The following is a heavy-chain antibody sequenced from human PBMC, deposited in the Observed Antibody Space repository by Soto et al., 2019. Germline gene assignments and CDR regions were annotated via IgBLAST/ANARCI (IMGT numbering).Heavy chain of an antibody. CDR2: IIPIFGTA. D-gene: IGHD2-2*01. Sequence: ASVKVSCKASGGTFSSYAISWVRQAPGQGLEWMGGIIPIFGTANYAQKFQGRVTITADKSTSTAYMELGSLRSEDTAVYYCASRVVVPAAKGWFDPWGQGPLVTGSS. J-gene: IGHJ5*02. CDR1: GGTFSSYA. CDR3: ASRVVVPAAKGWFDP. V-gene: IGHV1-69*06.